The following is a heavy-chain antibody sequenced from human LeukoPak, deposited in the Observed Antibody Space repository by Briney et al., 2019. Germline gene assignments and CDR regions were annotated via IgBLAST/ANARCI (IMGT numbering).Heavy chain of an antibody. J-gene: IGHJ3*01. V-gene: IGHV4-39*07. Sequence: SETLSLTCTVSGGSVRSSSYYWGWIRQPPGKGLEWIGCIYNSGSTYYSPSLKSRVTISIDTSKTQFSLNLTSVSAADTAVYYCARAPYSLLTDSPASGFDVWGQGTLVAVSS. D-gene: IGHD3-9*01. CDR3: ARAPYSLLTDSPASGFDV. CDR2: IYNSGST. CDR1: GGSVRSSSYY.